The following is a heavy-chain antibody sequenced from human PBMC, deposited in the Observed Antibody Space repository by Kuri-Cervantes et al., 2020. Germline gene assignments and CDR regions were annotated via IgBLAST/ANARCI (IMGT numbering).Heavy chain of an antibody. CDR3: ARDGRGSGWDGVDY. J-gene: IGHJ4*02. CDR1: GFAFSSYD. D-gene: IGHD6-19*01. CDR2: IRYDGSSK. Sequence: GESLKISCAASGFAFSSYDMHWIRQAPGKGLEWVTFIRYDGSSKFYADSVKGRFTLSRDNSKRTVYLQMNSLRAEDTAVYYCARDGRGSGWDGVDYWGQGTLVTVSS. V-gene: IGHV3-30*02.